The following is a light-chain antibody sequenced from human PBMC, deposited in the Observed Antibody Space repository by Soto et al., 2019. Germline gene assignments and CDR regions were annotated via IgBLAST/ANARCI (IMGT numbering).Light chain of an antibody. CDR2: EVS. CDR3: SSYTSSRACV. Sequence: SVLTQPASVSGSPGQSITISCTGTSSDVGGYNYVSWYQQQSGKAPKLMIHEVSNRPSGVSNRFSGSKSGNTASLTISGLQAEDEADYYCSSYTSSRACVFGSGTKATVL. V-gene: IGLV2-14*01. CDR1: SSDVGGYNY. J-gene: IGLJ1*01.